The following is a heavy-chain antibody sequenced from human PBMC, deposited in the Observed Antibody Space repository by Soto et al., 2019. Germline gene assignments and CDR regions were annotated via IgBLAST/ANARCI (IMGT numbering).Heavy chain of an antibody. Sequence: QVQLQESGPGLVKPSQTLSLTCTVSGGSISSGGYYWSWIRQHPGKGLEWIGYIYYSGSTYYNPSLKSRVTISVDTSKNQFSLKLSSVTGADTAVYYCARDIVVVPAAILTPPYYYYGMDVWGQGTTVTVSS. CDR2: IYYSGST. V-gene: IGHV4-31*03. CDR1: GGSISSGGYY. D-gene: IGHD2-2*01. J-gene: IGHJ6*02. CDR3: ARDIVVVPAAILTPPYYYYGMDV.